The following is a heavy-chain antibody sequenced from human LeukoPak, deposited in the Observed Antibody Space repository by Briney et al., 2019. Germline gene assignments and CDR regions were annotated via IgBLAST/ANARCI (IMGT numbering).Heavy chain of an antibody. J-gene: IGHJ4*02. D-gene: IGHD5-18*01. CDR1: GFTFSSYA. Sequence: GRSLRLSCAASGFTFSSYAMHWVRQAPGKGLEWVTVISYDGSTKYYADSVKGRITISRDNSKNTLYMQMSSLRAEDTAVYYCARVGYSYGYTYLDYWGQGTLVTVSS. CDR3: ARVGYSYGYTYLDY. CDR2: ISYDGSTK. V-gene: IGHV3-30*04.